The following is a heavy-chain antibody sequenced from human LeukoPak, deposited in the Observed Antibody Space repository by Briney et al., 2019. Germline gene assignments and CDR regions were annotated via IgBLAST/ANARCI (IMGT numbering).Heavy chain of an antibody. Sequence: PSETLSLTCTVSGGSISNYYWSWIRQPPGKGLEWIGYIYYSGSTNYNPSLKSRVTISVDTSKNQFSLKLSSVTAADTAVYYCARHHSYYGSVSYYKGIDYWGQGTLVTVSS. CDR1: GGSISNYY. J-gene: IGHJ4*02. V-gene: IGHV4-59*08. CDR2: IYYSGST. CDR3: ARHHSYYGSVSYYKGIDY. D-gene: IGHD3-10*01.